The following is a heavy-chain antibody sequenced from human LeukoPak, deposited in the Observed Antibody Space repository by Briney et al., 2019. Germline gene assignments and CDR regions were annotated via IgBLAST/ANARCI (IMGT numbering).Heavy chain of an antibody. CDR1: GFTFSTYN. CDR3: ARDTTYYYDSSGYQFDY. CDR2: ISGSSSYI. V-gene: IGHV3-21*01. Sequence: GGSLRLSCAASGFTFSTYNMNWVRQAPGKGLEWVSSISGSSSYIYYADSVKGRFSISRDNAKNSLYLQMNSLGAEDTAVYYCARDTTYYYDSSGYQFDYWGQGTLVTVSS. D-gene: IGHD3-22*01. J-gene: IGHJ4*02.